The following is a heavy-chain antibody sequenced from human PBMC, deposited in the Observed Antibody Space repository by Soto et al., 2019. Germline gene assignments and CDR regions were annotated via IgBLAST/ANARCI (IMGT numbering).Heavy chain of an antibody. Sequence: SVKVSCKASGGTFSSYTISWMRQAPGQGLEWMGRIIPILGIANYAQKFQGRVTITADKSTSTAYMELSSLRSEDTAVYYCAAYYDILTGQYYFDYWGQGTLVTVSS. CDR2: IIPILGIA. D-gene: IGHD3-9*01. V-gene: IGHV1-69*02. J-gene: IGHJ4*02. CDR3: AAYYDILTGQYYFDY. CDR1: GGTFSSYT.